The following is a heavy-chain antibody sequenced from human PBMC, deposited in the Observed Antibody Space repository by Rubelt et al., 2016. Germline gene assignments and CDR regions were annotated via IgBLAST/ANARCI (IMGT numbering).Heavy chain of an antibody. Sequence: QVQLQESGPGLVKPSGTLSLTCAVSGGSISSSNWWSWVRQPPGKGLEWIGEIYHSGSTNYNPSLKRRGTISVDTAKTQFSLKLRSGTAAETAVYYCARDRGTSSGWYSYYGMDVWGQGTTVTVSS. D-gene: IGHD6-19*01. J-gene: IGHJ6*02. CDR1: GGSISSSNW. CDR3: ARDRGTSSGWYSYYGMDV. V-gene: IGHV4-4*02. CDR2: IYHSGST.